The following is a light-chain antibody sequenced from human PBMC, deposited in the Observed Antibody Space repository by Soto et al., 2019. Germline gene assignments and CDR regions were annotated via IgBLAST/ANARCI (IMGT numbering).Light chain of an antibody. Sequence: QSALTQPASVSGSPGQSITISCTGTSSDVGGYSYVSWYQHHPGKAPELMIFEVSNRPSGVSHRFSGSKSGNTASLTISGLQTEDEGDYYCSSYTSSSTRVFGTGTKVTVL. CDR2: EVS. CDR1: SSDVGGYSY. J-gene: IGLJ1*01. CDR3: SSYTSSSTRV. V-gene: IGLV2-14*01.